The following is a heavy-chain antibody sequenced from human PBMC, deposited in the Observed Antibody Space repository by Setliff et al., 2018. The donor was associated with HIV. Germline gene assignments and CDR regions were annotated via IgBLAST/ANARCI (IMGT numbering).Heavy chain of an antibody. V-gene: IGHV4-34*12. CDR2: IIHSGGT. D-gene: IGHD3-10*01. Sequence: SETLSLTCAVYGGSFSGYYWTWIRQPPGRGLEWIGEIIHSGGTNYNRSLKSRVTISVDTSKNQFSLRLTSVTAADTAVYFCARDRHSAGLGSYGPWGPGILVTVSS. J-gene: IGHJ5*02. CDR3: ARDRHSAGLGSYGP. CDR1: GGSFSGYY.